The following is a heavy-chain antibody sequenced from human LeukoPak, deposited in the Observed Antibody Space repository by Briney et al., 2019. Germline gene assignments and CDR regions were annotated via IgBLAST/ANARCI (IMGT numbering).Heavy chain of an antibody. V-gene: IGHV1-18*01. CDR1: GYTFTSYG. CDR3: ARVAGIAVAGTADY. CDR2: ISAYNGNT. J-gene: IGHJ4*02. D-gene: IGHD6-19*01. Sequence: ASVKVSCKASGYTFTSYGISWVRQAPGQGLELMGWISAYNGNTNYAQKLQGRVTMTTDTSTSTAYMELRSLRSDDTAVYYCARVAGIAVAGTADYWGQGTLVTVSS.